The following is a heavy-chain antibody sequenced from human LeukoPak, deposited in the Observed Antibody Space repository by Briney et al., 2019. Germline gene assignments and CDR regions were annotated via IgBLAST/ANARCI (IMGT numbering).Heavy chain of an antibody. J-gene: IGHJ4*02. CDR2: ICPDGTVT. V-gene: IGHV3-74*01. Sequence: GGSLRLSCAASGFTFSSYAMSWVRQAPGKGPMWVSRICPDGTVTNYADSVKARFVISRDNARNTVYLQMNSLRVEDTAVYYCVRDFRSADYWGQGTLVTVSS. CDR1: GFTFSSYA. CDR3: VRDFRSADY.